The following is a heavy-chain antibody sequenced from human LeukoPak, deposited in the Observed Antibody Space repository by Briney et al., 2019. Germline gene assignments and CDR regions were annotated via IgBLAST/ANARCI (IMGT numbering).Heavy chain of an antibody. J-gene: IGHJ6*02. D-gene: IGHD3-22*01. CDR2: ISGSGGST. CDR1: GFTFSSSA. V-gene: IGHV3-23*01. CDR3: SRASGIVVVITIYYYYYGMDV. Sequence: GGSLRLSCAASGFTFSSSAMSWVRQVPGKGLEWVSAISGSGGSTYYADSVKGRFTISRDNSKNTLYLQMNSLKTEDTAVYYCSRASGIVVVITIYYYYYGMDVWGQGTTVTVSS.